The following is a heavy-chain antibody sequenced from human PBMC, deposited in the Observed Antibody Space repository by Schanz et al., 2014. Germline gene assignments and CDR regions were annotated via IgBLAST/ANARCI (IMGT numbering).Heavy chain of an antibody. Sequence: EVQLVESGGGLAQPGGSLRLSCAASGFSFSTYAMNWVRQAPGKGLEWVSLISGRGDSTHYADSVKGRFTISRDNSKNTLYLQLNSLRAEDTAVYYCARDDKRYFDWLSTFDLWGQGTMVAVSS. J-gene: IGHJ3*01. CDR2: ISGRGDST. CDR1: GFSFSTYA. V-gene: IGHV3-23*04. CDR3: ARDDKRYFDWLSTFDL. D-gene: IGHD3-9*01.